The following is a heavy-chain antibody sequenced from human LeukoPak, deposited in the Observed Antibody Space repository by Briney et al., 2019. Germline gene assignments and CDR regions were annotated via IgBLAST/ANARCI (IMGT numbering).Heavy chain of an antibody. CDR3: ACGWSYFDY. D-gene: IGHD6-19*01. Sequence: EASVKVSCKASGYTFTSYGVHWVRQAPGQRLEWMGWINPGNSHTQYSQMFQGRVTITRDTSAGTAYMELSSLRSEDTAVYYCACGWSYFDYWGQGTLVTVSS. J-gene: IGHJ4*02. V-gene: IGHV1-3*01. CDR2: INPGNSHT. CDR1: GYTFTSYG.